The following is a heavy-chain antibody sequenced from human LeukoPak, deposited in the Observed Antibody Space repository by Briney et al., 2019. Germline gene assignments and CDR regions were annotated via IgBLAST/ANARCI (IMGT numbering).Heavy chain of an antibody. V-gene: IGHV4-34*01. CDR2: INHSGST. J-gene: IGHJ4*02. D-gene: IGHD6-19*01. CDR1: GGSFSGYY. Sequence: PSETLSLTCAVYGGSFSGYYWSWIRQPPGKGLEWIGEINHSGSTNYNPSLKSRVTISVDTSKNQFSLKLSSVTAADTAVYYCARPYSSGWGLEYYFDYWGQGTLVTVSS. CDR3: ARPYSSGWGLEYYFDY.